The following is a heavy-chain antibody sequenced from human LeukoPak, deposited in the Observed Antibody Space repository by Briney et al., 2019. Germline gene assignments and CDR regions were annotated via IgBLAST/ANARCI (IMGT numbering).Heavy chain of an antibody. D-gene: IGHD4-11*01. CDR1: GFTVSSNY. V-gene: IGHV4-4*02. J-gene: IGHJ4*02. Sequence: GSLRLSCAASGFTVSSNYMSWVRQPPGKGLEWIGEIFYSGSTNYNPSLKSRVTLSLDKSKNQFSLQLSSVTAADTAVYYCAKSYSNYPPYFDYWGQGTLVTVSS. CDR2: IFYSGST. CDR3: AKSYSNYPPYFDY.